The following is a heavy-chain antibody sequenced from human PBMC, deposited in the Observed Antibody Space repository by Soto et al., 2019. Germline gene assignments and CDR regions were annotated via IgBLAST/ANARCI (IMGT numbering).Heavy chain of an antibody. V-gene: IGHV4-61*01. CDR3: ARESPVTGTSWFDP. CDR2: IHYSGTT. J-gene: IGHJ5*02. D-gene: IGHD1-1*01. CDR1: GGSVSSGTYF. Sequence: QVQLQESGLRLVKPSDTLSLTCTVSGGSVSSGTYFWSWIRQSPGKGLEWIGYIHYSGTTNYNPSLKSRVTISIDRSKDQFSLQLSSVTAADTAVYYCARESPVTGTSWFDPWGQGTLVTVSS.